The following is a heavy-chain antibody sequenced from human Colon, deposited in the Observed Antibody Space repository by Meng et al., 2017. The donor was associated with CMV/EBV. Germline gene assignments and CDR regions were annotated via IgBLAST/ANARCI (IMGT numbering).Heavy chain of an antibody. V-gene: IGHV3-48*03. J-gene: IGHJ4*02. Sequence: GGSLRLSCVDSEFSFSNYEMNWVRQVPGKGLEWIAYISSSGPTRYYADSVKGRFTISKDNAKKSLYLQMNSLRADDTAVYYCASTARLDYWGQGTLVTVSS. CDR1: EFSFSNYE. CDR3: ASTARLDY. CDR2: ISSSGPTR. D-gene: IGHD5-18*01.